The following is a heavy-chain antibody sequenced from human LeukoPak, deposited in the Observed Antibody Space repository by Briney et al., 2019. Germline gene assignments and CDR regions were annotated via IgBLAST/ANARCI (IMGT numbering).Heavy chain of an antibody. CDR3: ARDGGIVADGTRFDY. CDR2: TYYRSKWYN. D-gene: IGHD6-13*01. CDR1: GDSVSSNSAT. V-gene: IGHV6-1*01. Sequence: SQTLSLTCAISGDSVSSNSATWNWIRQSPSRGLEWLGRTYYRSKWYNDYAVSVKSRITINSDTSKSQFSLQLSSVTPEDTAVYYCARDGGIVADGTRFDYWGQGTLVTVSS. J-gene: IGHJ4*02.